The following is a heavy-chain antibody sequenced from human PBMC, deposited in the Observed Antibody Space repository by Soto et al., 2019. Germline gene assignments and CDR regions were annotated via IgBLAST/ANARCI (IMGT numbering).Heavy chain of an antibody. CDR2: INPNSGGT. V-gene: IGHV1-2*04. CDR1: GYTFTGYY. Sequence: ASVKVSCKASGYTFTGYYMHWVRQAPGQGLEWMGWINPNSGGTNYAQKFQGWVTMTRDTSISTAYMELSRLRSDDTAVYYCARGWALRPSDRGYYYYGMDVWGQGTTVTVSS. CDR3: ARGWALRPSDRGYYYYGMDV. D-gene: IGHD3-3*01. J-gene: IGHJ6*02.